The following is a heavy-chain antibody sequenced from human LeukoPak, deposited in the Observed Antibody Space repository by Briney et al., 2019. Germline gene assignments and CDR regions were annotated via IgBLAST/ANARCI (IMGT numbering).Heavy chain of an antibody. Sequence: GGSLRLSCAASGFTFSSYAMSWVRQAPGKGLEWVAVIWHDGSNQYYGDSVKGRFTISRDNPKNTLYLQMNSLRVEDTAVYYCAKDWEGYTNDLDYWGQGTLVTVSS. V-gene: IGHV3-33*06. CDR1: GFTFSSYA. D-gene: IGHD2-8*01. J-gene: IGHJ4*02. CDR3: AKDWEGYTNDLDY. CDR2: IWHDGSNQ.